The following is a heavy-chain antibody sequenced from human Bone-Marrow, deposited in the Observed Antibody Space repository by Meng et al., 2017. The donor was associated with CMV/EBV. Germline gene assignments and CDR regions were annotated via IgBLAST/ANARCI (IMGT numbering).Heavy chain of an antibody. CDR2: IYYSGST. CDR3: ARISSSDYDFWSGYYIGAYYYYGMDV. Sequence: SETLTPTFTLLGGSIISSSYYWGWIRQPPGKGLEWIGSIYYSGSTYYNPSLKSRVTISVDTSKNQFSLKLSSVTAADTAVYYCARISSSDYDFWSGYYIGAYYYYGMDVWGQGPRVTGYS. D-gene: IGHD3-3*01. V-gene: IGHV4-39*01. CDR1: GGSIISSSYY. J-gene: IGHJ6*01.